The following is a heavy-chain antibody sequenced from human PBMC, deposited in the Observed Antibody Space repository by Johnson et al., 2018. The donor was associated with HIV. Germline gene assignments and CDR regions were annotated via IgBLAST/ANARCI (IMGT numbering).Heavy chain of an antibody. V-gene: IGHV3-7*04. D-gene: IGHD6-6*01. CDR3: ARRGYSSSGGAFDI. CDR1: GFTFSSYW. J-gene: IGHJ3*02. CDR2: IKQDGSEN. Sequence: MLLVESGGGLVQPGDSLRLSCVASGFTFSSYWMNWVRQTPGKGLEWVANIKQDGSENYYVDSVTGRFTISRDNAKNSLYLQMNSLRDDDTAVYYCARRGYSSSGGAFDIWGQGTMVTVSS.